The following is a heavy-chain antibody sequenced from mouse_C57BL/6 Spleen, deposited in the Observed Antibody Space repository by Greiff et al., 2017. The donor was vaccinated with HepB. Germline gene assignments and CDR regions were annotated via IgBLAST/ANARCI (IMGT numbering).Heavy chain of an antibody. CDR1: GYTFTSYW. Sequence: VQLQQSGAELVRPGSSVKLSCKASGYTFTSYWMHWVKQRPIQGLEWIGNIDPSDSETHYNQKFKDKATLTVDKSSSTAYMQLSSLTSEDSAVYYCARRSTMTMDYWGQGTSVTVSS. D-gene: IGHD2-4*01. V-gene: IGHV1-52*01. CDR3: ARRSTMTMDY. J-gene: IGHJ4*01. CDR2: IDPSDSET.